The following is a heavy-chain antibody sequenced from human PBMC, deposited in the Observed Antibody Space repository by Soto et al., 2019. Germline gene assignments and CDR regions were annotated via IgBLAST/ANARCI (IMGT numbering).Heavy chain of an antibody. CDR1: GYTFTSYG. D-gene: IGHD3-9*01. CDR3: ARESYSDILTGYDIPFDY. J-gene: IGHJ4*02. CDR2: ISAYNGNT. Sequence: ASVKVSCKASGYTFTSYGISWVRQAPGQGLEWMGWISAYNGNTNYAQKLQGRVTMTTDTSTSTAYMELRSLRSDDTAVYYCARESYSDILTGYDIPFDYWGQGTLVTSPQ. V-gene: IGHV1-18*01.